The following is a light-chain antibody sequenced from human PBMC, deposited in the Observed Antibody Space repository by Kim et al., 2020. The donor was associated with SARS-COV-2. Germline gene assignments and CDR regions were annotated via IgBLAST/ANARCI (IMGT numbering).Light chain of an antibody. CDR3: QKYNSAPWT. Sequence: ASVGDGVTITCRASQDIRNYLAWHQQRPGKVPELLIYAASTLQSGVPSRFSGSGSGTDFTLTISALQPEDVATYFCQKYNSAPWTFGQGTKVEIK. V-gene: IGKV1-27*01. J-gene: IGKJ1*01. CDR1: QDIRNY. CDR2: AAS.